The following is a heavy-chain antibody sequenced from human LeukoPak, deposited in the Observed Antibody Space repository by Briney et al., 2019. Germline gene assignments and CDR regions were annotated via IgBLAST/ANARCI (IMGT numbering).Heavy chain of an antibody. D-gene: IGHD3-22*01. Sequence: PSETLSLTCAVYGGSFSGYYWSWIRQPPGKGLEWIGEINHSGSTNYNPSLKSRVTISEDTSKNQFSLKLSSVTAADTAVYYCAREHYYDSSGYRAWGQGTLVTVSS. CDR1: GGSFSGYY. CDR3: AREHYYDSSGYRA. V-gene: IGHV4-34*01. J-gene: IGHJ5*02. CDR2: INHSGST.